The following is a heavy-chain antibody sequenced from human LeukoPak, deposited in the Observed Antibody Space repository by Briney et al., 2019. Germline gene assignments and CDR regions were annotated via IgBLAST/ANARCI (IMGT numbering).Heavy chain of an antibody. CDR3: ARDLGSFLDY. CDR1: GFTFSSYA. V-gene: IGHV3-30-3*01. D-gene: IGHD6-13*01. J-gene: IGHJ4*02. Sequence: GSLRLSCAASGFTFSSYAMHWVRQAPGKGLEWVAVISYDGSNKYYADSVKGRFTISRDNSKNTLYLQMNSLRAEDTAVYYCARDLGSFLDYWGQGTLVTVSS. CDR2: ISYDGSNK.